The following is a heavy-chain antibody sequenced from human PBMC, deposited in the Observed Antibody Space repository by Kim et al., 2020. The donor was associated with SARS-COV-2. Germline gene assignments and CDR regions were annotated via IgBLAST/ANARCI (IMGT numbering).Heavy chain of an antibody. V-gene: IGHV3-9*01. Sequence: KGRLTISRDNAKNSLYLQMNSLRAEDTALYYCAKEPQYASAWNRYFYGMDVWGQGTTVTVSS. J-gene: IGHJ6*02. D-gene: IGHD6-19*01. CDR3: AKEPQYASAWNRYFYGMDV.